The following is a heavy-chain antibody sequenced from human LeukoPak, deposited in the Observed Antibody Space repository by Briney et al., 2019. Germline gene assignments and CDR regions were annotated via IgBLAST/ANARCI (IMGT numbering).Heavy chain of an antibody. CDR3: ARLEPFYDSSGYYSDY. CDR1: GYTFTSYD. Sequence: GASVKVSCKASGYTFTSYDINWVRQATGQGLEWMGWMNPNSGNTGYAQKFQGRVTMTRNTSISTAYMKLSSLRSEDTAVYYCARLEPFYDSSGYYSDYWGQGTLVTVSS. CDR2: MNPNSGNT. V-gene: IGHV1-8*01. D-gene: IGHD3-22*01. J-gene: IGHJ4*02.